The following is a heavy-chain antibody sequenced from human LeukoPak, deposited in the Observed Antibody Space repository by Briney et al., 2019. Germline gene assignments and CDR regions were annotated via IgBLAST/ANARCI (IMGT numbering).Heavy chain of an antibody. D-gene: IGHD3-9*01. Sequence: SQTLSLTCTVSGGSISSGGYYWSWIRQHPGKGLEWIGYIYYSGSTYYNPSLKSRVTISVDTSKNQFSLKLSSVTAADTAVYYCAREIYDILTGPEGAQESLYYFDYWGQGTLVTVSS. CDR2: IYYSGST. CDR3: AREIYDILTGPEGAQESLYYFDY. J-gene: IGHJ4*02. V-gene: IGHV4-31*03. CDR1: GGSISSGGYY.